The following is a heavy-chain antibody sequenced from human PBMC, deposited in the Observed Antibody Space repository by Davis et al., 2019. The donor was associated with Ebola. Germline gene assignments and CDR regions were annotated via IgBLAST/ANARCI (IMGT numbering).Heavy chain of an antibody. CDR1: GYTFTSYY. CDR3: AISIVVVTAYGYYMDV. J-gene: IGHJ6*03. D-gene: IGHD2-2*01. V-gene: IGHV1-46*01. Sequence: ASVQVSCKASGYTFTSYYMHWVRQAPGQGLEWMGIINPSGGSTSYAQKFQGRVTMTRDTSTSTVYMGLSSLRSEDTAVYYCAISIVVVTAYGYYMDVWGKGTTVTVSS. CDR2: INPSGGST.